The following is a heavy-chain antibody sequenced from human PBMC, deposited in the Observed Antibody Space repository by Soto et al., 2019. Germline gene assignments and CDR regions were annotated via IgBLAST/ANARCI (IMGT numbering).Heavy chain of an antibody. Sequence: VQVLESGGDLVQPGGSLRLSCAASGFTFTGYSMRWVRQAPGKGLEWVSGISGTGYNTYYADTVQGRFTISRDNSKNTLYLQMDSLRAEDTALYYCARSLGDHWYEYYFDYWGQGTLVTVSS. J-gene: IGHJ4*02. CDR3: ARSLGDHWYEYYFDY. CDR1: GFTFTGYS. CDR2: ISGTGYNT. D-gene: IGHD1-1*01. V-gene: IGHV3-23*01.